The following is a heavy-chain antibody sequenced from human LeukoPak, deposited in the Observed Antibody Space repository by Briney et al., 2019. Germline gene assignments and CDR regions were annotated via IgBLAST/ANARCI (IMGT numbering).Heavy chain of an antibody. J-gene: IGHJ5*02. V-gene: IGHV3-23*01. CDR1: GFTFSSYA. CDR3: VRESPVAAVGRSWFDP. D-gene: IGHD6-13*01. Sequence: GGSLRLSCAASGFTFSSYAMSWVRQAPGEGLEWVSTVSGSNGNTHYADSVKGRFTISRDNSKNTLYLQMNSLRSEDTAVYYCVRESPVAAVGRSWFDPWGQGTLVTVSS. CDR2: VSGSNGNT.